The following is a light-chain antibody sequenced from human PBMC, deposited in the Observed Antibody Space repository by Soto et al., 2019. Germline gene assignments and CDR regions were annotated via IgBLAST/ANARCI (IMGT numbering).Light chain of an antibody. J-gene: IGKJ1*01. Sequence: DIVMTQSPDSLAMSLGERATINCKSSQSVLYSSNNKNYLAWYQQKPGQPPKLLFYWASTRESGVPDRFSGSGSGTDFTLTISNLQAEDVAVYYCQQYYSPSTFGQGTKVEIK. V-gene: IGKV4-1*01. CDR2: WAS. CDR1: QSVLYSSNNKNY. CDR3: QQYYSPST.